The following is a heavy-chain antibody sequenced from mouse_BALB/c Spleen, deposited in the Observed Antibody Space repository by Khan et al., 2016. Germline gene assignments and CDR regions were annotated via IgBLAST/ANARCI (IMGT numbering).Heavy chain of an antibody. Sequence: QIQLVQSGAELAKPGASVKMSCKAFGYTFTSYWMHWVKQRPGQGLEWIGYINPSTGYTEYNQKFKDKATLTADKSSSTAYMQLSSLTSEDSAVYYCAYYYGSSYYWGQGTTLTVSS. D-gene: IGHD1-1*01. CDR1: GYTFTSYW. CDR3: AYYYGSSYY. V-gene: IGHV1-7*01. J-gene: IGHJ2*01. CDR2: INPSTGYT.